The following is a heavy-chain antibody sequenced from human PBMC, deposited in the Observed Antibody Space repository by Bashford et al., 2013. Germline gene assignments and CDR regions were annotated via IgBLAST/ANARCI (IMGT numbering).Heavy chain of an antibody. CDR2: INPGGRI. Sequence: SETLSLTCAVYGGSFGGYYWSWVRQPPGKGLEWIGEINPGGRINYNPSLKSRVTISVDTSKNQFSLKMTSVTAADTAMYYCATGMTVYGVALPYYFNSWGQGTLVTVSS. D-gene: IGHD3-3*01. V-gene: IGHV4-34*01. J-gene: IGHJ4*02. CDR1: GGSFGGYY. CDR3: ATGMTVYGVALPYYFNS.